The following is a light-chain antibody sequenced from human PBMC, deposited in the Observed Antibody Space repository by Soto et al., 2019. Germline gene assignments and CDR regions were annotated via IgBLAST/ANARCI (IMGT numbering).Light chain of an antibody. CDR1: QRVSGGF. Sequence: DIVLTQSPATLSLSPGERASLYCGASQRVSGGFLAWYQQKPGLAPRLILYDTSFRATGIPDRFSGSGSGTVFTLTISRLDPEDFAVYYCQQYGSSPSFGQGTKVDIK. CDR3: QQYGSSPS. CDR2: DTS. V-gene: IGKV3D-20*01. J-gene: IGKJ1*01.